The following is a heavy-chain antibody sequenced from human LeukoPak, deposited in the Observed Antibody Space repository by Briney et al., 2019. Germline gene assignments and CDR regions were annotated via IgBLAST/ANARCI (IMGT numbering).Heavy chain of an antibody. CDR2: ISAYNGNT. CDR3: AMLGRTVPVHRNWFDP. D-gene: IGHD2-2*01. V-gene: IGHV1-18*04. CDR1: GYTFTSYG. Sequence: ASVKVSCKASGYTFTSYGISWVRQAPGQGLEWMGWISAYNGNTNYAQKLQGRVTMTTDTSTSTAYMELRSLRSDDTVVYYCAMLGRTVPVHRNWFDPWGQGTLVSVSS. J-gene: IGHJ5*02.